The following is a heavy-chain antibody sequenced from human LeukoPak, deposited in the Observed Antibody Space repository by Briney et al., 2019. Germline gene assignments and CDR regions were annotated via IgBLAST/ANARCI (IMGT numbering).Heavy chain of an antibody. CDR2: INHSGST. J-gene: IGHJ4*02. CDR1: GGSFSGYY. Sequence: SETLSLTCAVYGGSFSGYYWSWIRQPPGKGPEWIGEINHSGSTNYNPSLKSRVTISVDTSKNQFSLKLSSVTAADTAVYYCANSNSSSSYWGQGTLVTVSS. D-gene: IGHD6-6*01. CDR3: ANSNSSSSY. V-gene: IGHV4-34*01.